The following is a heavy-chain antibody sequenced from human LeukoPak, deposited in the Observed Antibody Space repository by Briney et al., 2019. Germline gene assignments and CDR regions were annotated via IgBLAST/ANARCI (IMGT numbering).Heavy chain of an antibody. Sequence: RGESLKISCEPSGYIFRTYWIGWVRQLPGKGLEWMGLIYPGDSETQYTPSFQGQVTFTVDKSINSAYLQWSSLKAADTAMYYCVRLTGHEFERWGQGTPVTVSS. CDR3: VRLTGHEFER. CDR2: IYPGDSET. D-gene: IGHD1-1*01. J-gene: IGHJ4*02. CDR1: GYIFRTYW. V-gene: IGHV5-51*01.